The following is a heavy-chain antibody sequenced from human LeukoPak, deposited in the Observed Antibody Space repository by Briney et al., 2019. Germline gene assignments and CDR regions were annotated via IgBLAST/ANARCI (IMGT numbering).Heavy chain of an antibody. D-gene: IGHD3-16*02. Sequence: SETLSLTCTVSGYSISSGYYWGWIRQPPGKGLEWIGSIYHSGSTYYNPSLKSRVTISVDTSKNQFSLKLSSVTAADTAVYYCARGVTDYVWGSYPSPFDYWGQGTLVTVSS. J-gene: IGHJ4*02. V-gene: IGHV4-38-2*02. CDR3: ARGVTDYVWGSYPSPFDY. CDR2: IYHSGST. CDR1: GYSISSGYY.